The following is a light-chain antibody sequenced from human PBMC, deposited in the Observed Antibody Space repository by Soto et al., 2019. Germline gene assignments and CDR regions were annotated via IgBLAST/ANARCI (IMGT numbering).Light chain of an antibody. V-gene: IGKV3-15*01. J-gene: IGKJ2*01. CDR3: QQYNNWPLEYS. CDR1: QSVSSN. Sequence: EIVMTQSPGTLSVSPGERATLSCRASQSVSSNLAWYQQKPGQAPRLLIYGASSRATGTPARVSGSGSGTEFTLTISSLQSEDFAVYYCQQYNNWPLEYSFGQGTKLEIK. CDR2: GAS.